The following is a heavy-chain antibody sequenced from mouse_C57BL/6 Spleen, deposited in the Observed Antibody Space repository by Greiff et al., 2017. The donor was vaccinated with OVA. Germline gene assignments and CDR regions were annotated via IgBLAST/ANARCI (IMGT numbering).Heavy chain of an antibody. CDR1: GFSLTSYG. CDR2: IWSGGST. J-gene: IGHJ3*01. CDR3: ASFKGAY. Sequence: QVQLQQSGPGLVQPSQSLSITCTVSGFSLTSYGVHWVRQSPGKGLEWLGVIWSGGSTDYNAAFISRLSISKDNSKSQVFFKMNSLQADDTAIYYCASFKGAYWGQGTLVTVSA. V-gene: IGHV2-2*01.